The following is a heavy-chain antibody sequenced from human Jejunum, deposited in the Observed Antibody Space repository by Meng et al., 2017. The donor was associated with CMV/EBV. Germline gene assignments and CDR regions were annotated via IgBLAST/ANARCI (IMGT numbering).Heavy chain of an antibody. CDR3: ARTPLYCSSASCYTFDY. D-gene: IGHD2-2*01. V-gene: IGHV3-74*01. J-gene: IGHJ4*02. CDR1: FSSNW. CDR2: ISGDGSVT. Sequence: FSSNWMHWVRQPPGKGLVWVSRISGDGSVTNYADSVKGRFIISRDNARNTLYLQMSGLRAEDTAVYYCARTPLYCSSASCYTFDYWGQGTRVTVSS.